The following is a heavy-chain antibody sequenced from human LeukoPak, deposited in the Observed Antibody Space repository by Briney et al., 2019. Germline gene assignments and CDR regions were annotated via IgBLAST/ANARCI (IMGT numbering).Heavy chain of an antibody. D-gene: IGHD3-10*01. CDR3: ASAHYGSGSYYPGY. Sequence: SETLSLTCTVSGGSISSYYWSWIRQPPGKGLEWIGYIYYSGSTNYNPSLKSRVTISVDTSKNQFSLKLSSVTAADTAVYYCASAHYGSGSYYPGYWGQGTLVTVSS. CDR2: IYYSGST. CDR1: GGSISSYY. V-gene: IGHV4-59*01. J-gene: IGHJ4*02.